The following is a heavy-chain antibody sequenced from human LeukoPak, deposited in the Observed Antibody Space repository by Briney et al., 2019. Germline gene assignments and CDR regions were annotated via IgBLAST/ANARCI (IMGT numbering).Heavy chain of an antibody. V-gene: IGHV3-74*01. J-gene: IGHJ4*02. D-gene: IGHD4-17*01. CDR1: GFTFSSYW. CDR2: INIDGSTT. CDR3: ARERMTTVKD. Sequence: PGGSLRLSCAASGFTFSSYWMHWVRQAPGKGLVRVSRINIDGSTTSYADSVKGRFTISRDNAKNTLYLPMNSLRAEDTAVYYCARERMTTVKDWGQGTLVIVSS.